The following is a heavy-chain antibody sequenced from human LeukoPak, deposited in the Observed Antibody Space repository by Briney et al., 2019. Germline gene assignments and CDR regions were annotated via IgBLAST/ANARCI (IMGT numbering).Heavy chain of an antibody. D-gene: IGHD6-13*01. CDR3: AKDWYSSSSIDAFDI. Sequence: GGSLRLSRAASGSTFSSYAMSWVRQAPGKGLEGVSAISGSGGSTYYADSVKGRFTISRDNSKNTLYLQMNSLRAEDTAVYYCAKDWYSSSSIDAFDIWGQGTMVTVSS. V-gene: IGHV3-23*01. CDR1: GSTFSSYA. J-gene: IGHJ3*02. CDR2: ISGSGGST.